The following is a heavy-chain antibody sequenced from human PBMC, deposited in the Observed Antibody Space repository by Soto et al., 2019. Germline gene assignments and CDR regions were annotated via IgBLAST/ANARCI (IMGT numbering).Heavy chain of an antibody. D-gene: IGHD5-18*01. CDR1: GYTFTVYF. CDR2: INPNNGDT. Sequence: ASVKVSCKASGYTFTVYFLHWFRQAPGQGPEWVGWINPNNGDTRYSQNFQGRVTMTRDTSIDTVYMELSRLQSDDTTVYYCARGPSHGAFDYWGPGTLVTVSS. V-gene: IGHV1-2*02. CDR3: ARGPSHGAFDY. J-gene: IGHJ4*02.